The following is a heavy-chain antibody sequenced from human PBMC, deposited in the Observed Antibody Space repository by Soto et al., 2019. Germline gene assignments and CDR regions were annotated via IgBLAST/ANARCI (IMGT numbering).Heavy chain of an antibody. CDR2: SSFTGNT. Sequence: SETLSLTCTVSCASITTDKLYWALIRQPPGKGLEWIGSSSFTGNTYFNPSLRTRVTIFVDTSKNQFSLKLDSVTAADTAVYYCARPDSSSWAAPFDHWGQGTLVTVS. CDR1: CASITTDKLY. V-gene: IGHV4-39*01. CDR3: ARPDSSSWAAPFDH. J-gene: IGHJ4*02. D-gene: IGHD6-13*01.